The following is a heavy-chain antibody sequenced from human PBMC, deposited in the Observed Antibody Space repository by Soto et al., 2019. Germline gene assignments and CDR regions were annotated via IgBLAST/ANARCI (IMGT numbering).Heavy chain of an antibody. CDR1: GGSISSYY. D-gene: IGHD1-1*01. Sequence: QVQLQESGPGLVKPSETLSLTCTVSGGSISSYYWSWIRQPPGKGLEWIGYIYYSGSTNYNPSLTSRLTISVDSSKNQVSLKLSSVTAADTAVYYCAGRDGGTLDSSGQGTLVTVSS. CDR3: AGRDGGTLDS. J-gene: IGHJ5*01. V-gene: IGHV4-59*08. CDR2: IYYSGST.